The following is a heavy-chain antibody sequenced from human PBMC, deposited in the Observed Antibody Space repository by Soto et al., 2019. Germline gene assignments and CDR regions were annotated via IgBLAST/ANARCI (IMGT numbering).Heavy chain of an antibody. CDR1: GFTFSGFG. CDR2: IWYDGSDK. D-gene: IGHD2-2*01. CDR3: ARDGQDQLVDSYYYGFDV. Sequence: PGGSLRLSCAASGFTFSGFGMHWVRQAPGKGLEWVAIIWYDGSDKYYADSVKGRFTISRDNSKNTLYLQMNSLRAEDTAVYYCARDGQDQLVDSYYYGFDVCGQGTTVTVSS. J-gene: IGHJ6*02. V-gene: IGHV3-33*01.